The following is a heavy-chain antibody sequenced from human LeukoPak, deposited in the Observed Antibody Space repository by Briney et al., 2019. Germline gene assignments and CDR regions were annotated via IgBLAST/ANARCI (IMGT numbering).Heavy chain of an antibody. V-gene: IGHV4-61*02. CDR3: ARDTITFGGVIAQYYFDY. CDR2: IYTSGST. J-gene: IGHJ4*02. Sequence: PSETLSLTCTVSGGSISSGSYYWSWIWQPAGKGLEWIGRIYTSGSTNYNPSLKSRVTISVDTSKNQFSLKLSSVTAADTAVYYCARDTITFGGVIAQYYFDYWGQGTLVTVSS. D-gene: IGHD3-16*02. CDR1: GGSISSGSYY.